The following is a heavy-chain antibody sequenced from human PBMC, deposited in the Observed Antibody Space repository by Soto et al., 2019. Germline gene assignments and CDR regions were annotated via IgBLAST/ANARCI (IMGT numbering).Heavy chain of an antibody. Sequence: EVQLVESGGGLVQPGGSLRLSCAASGFIFNNFWMYWVRQTPEKGLVWVSGINSDGTTTIYADSVKGRFTISRDNAKNTLYLPMNSLTVEDTAIYYCVRDIRWGQGTLVTVSS. CDR3: VRDIR. V-gene: IGHV3-74*01. CDR1: GFIFNNFW. J-gene: IGHJ4*02. CDR2: INSDGTTT.